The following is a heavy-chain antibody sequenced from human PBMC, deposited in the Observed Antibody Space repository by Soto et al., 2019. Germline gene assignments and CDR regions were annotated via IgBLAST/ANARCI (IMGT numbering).Heavy chain of an antibody. Sequence: ASVKVSCKASGYTFTSYAMHWVRQAPGQRLEWMGWINAGNGNTKYSQKFQGRVTITRDTSASTAYMELSSLRSEDTAVYYCARDRYSSGWNRIDYWRQGPLVTVSP. CDR2: INAGNGNT. J-gene: IGHJ4*02. CDR3: ARDRYSSGWNRIDY. V-gene: IGHV1-3*01. CDR1: GYTFTSYA. D-gene: IGHD6-19*01.